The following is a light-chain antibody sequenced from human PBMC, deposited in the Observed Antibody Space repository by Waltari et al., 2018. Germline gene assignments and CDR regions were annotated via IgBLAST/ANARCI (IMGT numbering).Light chain of an antibody. V-gene: IGKV4-1*01. J-gene: IGKJ1*01. CDR3: QQYYNSPST. CDR2: WAS. Sequence: DFVMTQSPDSLAVSLGERALITCKSSQSVFSRANFKNYLAWYQQRPGQPPNLLIYWASTRASGVPDRFVGSQSGSDFTLTINNLQPEDAGIYYCQQYYNSPSTFGQGTRLEIK. CDR1: QSVFSRANFKNY.